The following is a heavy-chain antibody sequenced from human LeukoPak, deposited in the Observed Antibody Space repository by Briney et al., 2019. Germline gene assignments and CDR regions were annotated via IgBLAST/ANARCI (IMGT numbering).Heavy chain of an antibody. CDR3: ARAGSSGVVDY. CDR1: GGSISSYY. D-gene: IGHD6-19*01. V-gene: IGHV4-59*01. J-gene: IGHJ4*02. CDR2: IYYSGST. Sequence: SETLSLTCTVSGGSISSYYWSWVRQPPGKGLEWIGYIYYSGSTNYNPSLKSRVTISVDTSKNQFSLKLSSVTAADTAVYYCARAGSSGVVDYWGQGTLVTVSS.